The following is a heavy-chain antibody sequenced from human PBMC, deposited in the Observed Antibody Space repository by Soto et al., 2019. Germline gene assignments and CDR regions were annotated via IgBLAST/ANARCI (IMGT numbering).Heavy chain of an antibody. CDR3: ARTYYGSGSVWGY. D-gene: IGHD3-10*01. Sequence: SVKVSCKASGYTFTSYDINWVRQATGQGLEWMGWMNPNSGNTGYAQKFQGRVTMTRNTSISTAYMELSSLRSEDTAVYYCARTYYGSGSVWGYWGQGTLGTVSA. CDR1: GYTFTSYD. CDR2: MNPNSGNT. J-gene: IGHJ4*02. V-gene: IGHV1-8*01.